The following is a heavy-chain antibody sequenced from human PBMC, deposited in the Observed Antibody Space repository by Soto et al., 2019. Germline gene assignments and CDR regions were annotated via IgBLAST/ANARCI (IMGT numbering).Heavy chain of an antibody. CDR1: GYTFTSYG. CDR3: ARVKRGYSGYYSGAFSRTLDY. CDR2: ISAYNGNT. D-gene: IGHD3-22*01. Sequence: ASVKVSCKASGYTFTSYGISWVRQAPGQGLEWMGWISAYNGNTNYAQKLQGRVTMTTDTSTSTAYMELRSLRSDDTAVYYCARVKRGYSGYYSGAFSRTLDYWGQGTLVTVSS. V-gene: IGHV1-18*01. J-gene: IGHJ4*02.